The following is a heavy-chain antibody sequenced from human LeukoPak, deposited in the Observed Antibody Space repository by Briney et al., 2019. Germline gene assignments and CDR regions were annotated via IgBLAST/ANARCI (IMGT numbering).Heavy chain of an antibody. CDR1: GFTFSSLA. V-gene: IGHV3-21*01. Sequence: GGSLRLSCTASGFTFSSLAMHWVRQAPGKGLEWVSSISSSSSYIYYADSVKGRFTISRDNAKNSLYLQMNSLRAEDTAVYYCARVPLTIFGVVGDYWGQGTLVTVSS. D-gene: IGHD3-3*01. CDR2: ISSSSSYI. CDR3: ARVPLTIFGVVGDY. J-gene: IGHJ4*02.